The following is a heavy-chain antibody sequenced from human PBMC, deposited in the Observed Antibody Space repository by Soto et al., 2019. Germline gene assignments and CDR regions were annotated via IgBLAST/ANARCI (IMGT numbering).Heavy chain of an antibody. V-gene: IGHV4-39*01. CDR3: ARRGSGSYHDY. D-gene: IGHD3-10*01. Sequence: QLQLQESGPGLVKPSETLSLTCTVSGGSISSSSYYWGWIRQPPGKGLEGIGTIYYSGSTYYNPSLKSRVTISVDTSKNQFSLKLSSVTAADTAVYYCARRGSGSYHDYWGQGTLVTVSS. CDR1: GGSISSSSYY. CDR2: IYYSGST. J-gene: IGHJ4*02.